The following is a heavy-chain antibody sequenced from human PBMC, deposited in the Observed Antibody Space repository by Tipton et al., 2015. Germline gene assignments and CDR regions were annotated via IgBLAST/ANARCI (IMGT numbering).Heavy chain of an antibody. CDR3: ARRAGYGDHFDY. V-gene: IGHV4-61*01. Sequence: TLSLTCTVSGGSVSSGNYYWSWIRQPPGKGLEWIGYIHYSGATKYNPSLKSRVTISVDTSKNQFSLNLNSVTAADTAVYYCARRAGYGDHFDYWGRGTLVTVSP. CDR2: IHYSGAT. J-gene: IGHJ4*02. D-gene: IGHD4-17*01. CDR1: GGSVSSGNYY.